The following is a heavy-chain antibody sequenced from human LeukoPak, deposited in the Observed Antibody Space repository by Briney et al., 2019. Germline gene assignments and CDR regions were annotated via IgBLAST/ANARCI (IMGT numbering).Heavy chain of an antibody. J-gene: IGHJ4*02. D-gene: IGHD6-13*01. Sequence: GGSLRLSCAASGFTFSTYAMHWLRQAPGKGLEYVSGITRKGDSTCYADSVKGRFTISRDNSKNTLYLQMGGLRAEDMAVYYCARQAAGVVYWGQGTLVTVAS. CDR3: ARQAAGVVY. CDR2: ITRKGDST. CDR1: GFTFSTYA. V-gene: IGHV3-64*02.